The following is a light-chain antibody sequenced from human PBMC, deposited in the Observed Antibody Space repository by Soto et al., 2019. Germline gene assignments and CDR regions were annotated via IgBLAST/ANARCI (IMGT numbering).Light chain of an antibody. CDR2: GAS. Sequence: EIVMTQSPATLSVSPAERATLSCRASQSVSSNLAWYQQKPGQAPRLLTYGASTRATGIPARFSGSGSGTEFTLTISSLQSEDFAVYYCQQYNNWPSWTFGQGTKVEIK. CDR1: QSVSSN. CDR3: QQYNNWPSWT. J-gene: IGKJ1*01. V-gene: IGKV3-15*01.